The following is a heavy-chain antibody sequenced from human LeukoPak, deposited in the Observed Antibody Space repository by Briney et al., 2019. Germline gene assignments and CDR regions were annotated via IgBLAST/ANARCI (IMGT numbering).Heavy chain of an antibody. J-gene: IGHJ4*02. CDR3: ARDLSGSSWSYYFDY. CDR1: GFTFSSYS. Sequence: PGGSLRLSCAASGFTFSSYSMNWVRQAPGKGLGWVSYISSSSSTIYYADSVKGRFTISRDNAKNSLYLQMNSLRDEDTAVYYCARDLSGSSWSYYFDYWGQGTLVTVSS. V-gene: IGHV3-48*02. CDR2: ISSSSSTI. D-gene: IGHD6-13*01.